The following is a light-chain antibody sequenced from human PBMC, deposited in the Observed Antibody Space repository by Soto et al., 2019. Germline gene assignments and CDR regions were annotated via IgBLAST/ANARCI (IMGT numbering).Light chain of an antibody. J-gene: IGLJ3*02. CDR2: EVN. V-gene: IGLV2-14*01. CDR1: SSDIGAYDY. Sequence: QSALTQPASLSGSPGQSITISCTGTSSDIGAYDYVSWFQQHPGKAPKLMISEVNNRPSGVSNRFSGSKSGNTAYLTISGLRSEDEADYYCATWDDSLSGWVFGGGTKLTVL. CDR3: ATWDDSLSGWV.